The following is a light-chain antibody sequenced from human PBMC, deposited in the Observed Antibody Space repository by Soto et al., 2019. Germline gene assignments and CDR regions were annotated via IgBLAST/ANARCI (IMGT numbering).Light chain of an antibody. CDR2: GAS. CDR3: QQYNDWPPT. V-gene: IGKV3-15*01. Sequence: EIVMTQSPATLSVSPGERATFSCRASQSVSSDLAWYQHKPGQSPRLLISGASTMATAIPARFSGSGSGTEFTLTISSLQSVDFALYYCQQYNDWPPTFGQGTKVEIK. J-gene: IGKJ1*01. CDR1: QSVSSD.